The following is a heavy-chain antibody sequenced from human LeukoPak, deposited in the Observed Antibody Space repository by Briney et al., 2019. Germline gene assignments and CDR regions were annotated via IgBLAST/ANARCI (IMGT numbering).Heavy chain of an antibody. CDR3: AKGNYGSGSLDYFDY. J-gene: IGHJ4*02. Sequence: GGSLRLSCAASGFTFSSYAMRWVRQAPGGGLEWVSAISGSGGSTYYGDSVKGRFTISRDNSKNTLYLQMNSLRAEDTAVYYCAKGNYGSGSLDYFDYWGQGTLVTVSS. CDR2: ISGSGGST. V-gene: IGHV3-23*01. CDR1: GFTFSSYA. D-gene: IGHD3-10*01.